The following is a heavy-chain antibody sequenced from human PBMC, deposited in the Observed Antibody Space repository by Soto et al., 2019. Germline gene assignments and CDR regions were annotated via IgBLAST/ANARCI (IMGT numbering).Heavy chain of an antibody. CDR3: ARVHSPRRGPFDY. V-gene: IGHV1-46*03. Sequence: ASVKVSCKASGYTFTSYYMHWVRRAPGQGLEWMGIINPSGGSTSYAQKFQGRVTMTRDTSTSTVYMELSSLRSEDTAVYYCARVHSPRRGPFDYWGQGTLVTVS. J-gene: IGHJ4*02. D-gene: IGHD2-15*01. CDR2: INPSGGST. CDR1: GYTFTSYY.